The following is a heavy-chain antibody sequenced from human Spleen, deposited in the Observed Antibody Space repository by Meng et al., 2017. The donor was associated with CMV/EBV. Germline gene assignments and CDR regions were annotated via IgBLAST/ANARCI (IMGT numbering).Heavy chain of an antibody. CDR2: ISAFAGST. CDR1: GFTFGDYY. J-gene: IGHJ4*02. D-gene: IGHD2-2*01. V-gene: IGHV3-11*01. Sequence: GESLKISCAASGFTFGDYYMSWIRQATGKGLEWLSYISAFAGSTHYAKSVKGRFTISRDNAKRSLFLQMNSLTADDTGVYYCARWNVVAPAAHPDYWGQGTLVTVSS. CDR3: ARWNVVAPAAHPDY.